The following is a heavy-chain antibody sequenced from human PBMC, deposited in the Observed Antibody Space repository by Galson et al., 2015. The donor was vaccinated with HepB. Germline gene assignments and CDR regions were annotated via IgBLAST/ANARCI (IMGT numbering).Heavy chain of an antibody. V-gene: IGHV3-30-3*01. CDR1: GFTFSSYA. CDR3: ASSVLLWFGELSYFDY. D-gene: IGHD3-10*01. Sequence: SLRLSCAASGFTFSSYAMHWVRQAPGKGLEWVAVISYDGSNKYYADSVKGRFTISRDNSKNTLYLQMNSLRAEDTAVYYCASSVLLWFGELSYFDYWGQGTLVTVSS. CDR2: ISYDGSNK. J-gene: IGHJ4*02.